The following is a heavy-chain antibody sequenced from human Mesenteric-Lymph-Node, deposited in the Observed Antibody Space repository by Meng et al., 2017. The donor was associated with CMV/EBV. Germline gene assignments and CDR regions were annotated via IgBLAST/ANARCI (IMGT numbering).Heavy chain of an antibody. CDR2: ISAYNGNT. CDR1: GYTFTSYG. Sequence: ASVKVSCQASGYTFTSYGISWVRQAPGQGLEWMGWISAYNGNTNYAQKLQGRVTMTTDTSTSTAYMELRSLRSDDTAVYYCARAGLYYYDSGSFPLYFDSWGQGTVVTVSS. V-gene: IGHV1-18*01. J-gene: IGHJ4*02. D-gene: IGHD3-10*01. CDR3: ARAGLYYYDSGSFPLYFDS.